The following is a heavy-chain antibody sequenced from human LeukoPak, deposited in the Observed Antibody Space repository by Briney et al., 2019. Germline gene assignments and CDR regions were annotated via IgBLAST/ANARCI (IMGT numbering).Heavy chain of an antibody. Sequence: SETLSLTCAVYGGSFSGYYWSWLRQPPGKGLEWIGEINHSGSTNYNPSLKSRVTISVDTSKNQFSLKLSSVTAADTAVYYCARVKEGRYCSSTSCYGTNYYYYYGMDVWGQGTTVTVSS. CDR3: ARVKEGRYCSSTSCYGTNYYYYYGMDV. J-gene: IGHJ6*02. V-gene: IGHV4-34*01. D-gene: IGHD2-2*01. CDR2: INHSGST. CDR1: GGSFSGYY.